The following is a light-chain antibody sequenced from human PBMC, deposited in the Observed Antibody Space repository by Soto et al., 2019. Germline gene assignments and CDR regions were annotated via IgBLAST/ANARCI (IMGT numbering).Light chain of an antibody. CDR1: ALPKHY. V-gene: IGLV3-25*02. CDR2: KDT. CDR3: ESADSSGTYVV. Sequence: SYELTQPPSVSVSPRQTATITCSGDALPKHYVYWYQLKPGQAPVLVIYKDTERPLGIPERFSGSRSGTTVTLTISGVQAEDEADYYCESADSSGTYVVFGGGIKLTVL. J-gene: IGLJ2*01.